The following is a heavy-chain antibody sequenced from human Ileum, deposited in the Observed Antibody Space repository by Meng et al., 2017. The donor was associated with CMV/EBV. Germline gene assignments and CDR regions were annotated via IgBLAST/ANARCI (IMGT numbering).Heavy chain of an antibody. D-gene: IGHD2-21*01. J-gene: IGHJ5*01. CDR2: IHPNTGDT. CDR3: VRSSLYGDPYFFDS. Sequence: GAEVEKPGASCKVSCKASGYTFTAFYIHWVRQTPVQGLEWMGWIHPNTGDTKYAQKFWGRFTMTRATSINTAYMELNSLTSRDTGVYFCVRSSLYGDPYFFDSWGQGTLVTVSS. V-gene: IGHV1-2*02. CDR1: GYTFTAFY.